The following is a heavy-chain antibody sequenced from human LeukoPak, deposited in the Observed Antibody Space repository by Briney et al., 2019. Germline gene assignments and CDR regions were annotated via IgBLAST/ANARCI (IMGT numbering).Heavy chain of an antibody. CDR1: GFAFSSYA. J-gene: IGHJ4*02. CDR2: ISGSGGST. Sequence: GGSLRLSCAASGFAFSSYAMSWVRQAPGKGLEWVSAISGSGGSTYYADSVKGRFTISRDNSKNTLYLQMNSLRAEDTAVYYCAKAYSSSWYYFDYWGQGTLVTVSS. D-gene: IGHD6-13*01. V-gene: IGHV3-23*01. CDR3: AKAYSSSWYYFDY.